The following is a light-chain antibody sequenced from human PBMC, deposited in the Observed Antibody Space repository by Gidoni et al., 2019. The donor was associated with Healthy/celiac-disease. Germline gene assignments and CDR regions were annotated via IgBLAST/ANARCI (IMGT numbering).Light chain of an antibody. Sequence: DIQMTKSPSTLSAAVGDRVTITCRASQSISSWLAWYQQKPGKAPKVLIYKASSLESGVPSRFSGSGSGTEFTLTISSLQPDDFATYYCQQYYSYPWTFGQGTKVEIK. V-gene: IGKV1-5*03. CDR3: QQYYSYPWT. J-gene: IGKJ1*01. CDR2: KAS. CDR1: QSISSW.